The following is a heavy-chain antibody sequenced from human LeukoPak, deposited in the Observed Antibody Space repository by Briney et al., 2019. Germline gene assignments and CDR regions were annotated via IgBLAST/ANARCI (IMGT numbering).Heavy chain of an antibody. J-gene: IGHJ4*02. D-gene: IGHD3-22*01. V-gene: IGHV4-59*01. CDR3: ARGAYYYDSSGYAY. CDR1: GGSISSYY. Sequence: PSETLSLICTVSGGSISSYYWSWIRQPPGKGREWIGYIYYSGSTNYNPSLRSRVTISVDTSKNQFSLKLSSVTAADTAVYYCARGAYYYDSSGYAYWGQGTLVTVSS. CDR2: IYYSGST.